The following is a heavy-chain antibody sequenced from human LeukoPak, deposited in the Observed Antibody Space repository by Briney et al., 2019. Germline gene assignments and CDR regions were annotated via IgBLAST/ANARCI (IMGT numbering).Heavy chain of an antibody. CDR3: ARDVVAAAGSWDY. CDR1: GDSISSFY. J-gene: IGHJ4*02. D-gene: IGHD6-13*01. V-gene: IGHV4-4*07. CDR2: IYTSGST. Sequence: KSSETLSLTCTVSGDSISSFYWSWIRQPAGKGLEWIGRIYTSGSTNYNPSLKSRVTMSVDTSKNQFSLNLSSVTAADTAVYYCARDVVAAAGSWDYWGQGTLVTVSS.